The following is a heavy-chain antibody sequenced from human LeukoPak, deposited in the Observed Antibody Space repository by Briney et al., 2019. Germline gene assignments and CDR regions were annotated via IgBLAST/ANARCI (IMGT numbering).Heavy chain of an antibody. CDR1: GGSISSGGYS. V-gene: IGHV4-30-2*01. CDR2: IYHSGST. Sequence: PSETLSLTCAVSGGSISSGGYSWSWIRQPPGKGLEWIGYIYHSGSTYYNPSLKSRVTISVDTSKNQFSLKLSSVTAADTAVYYCAREIVVVSPDAFDIWGQGTMVTVSS. J-gene: IGHJ3*02. D-gene: IGHD3-22*01. CDR3: AREIVVVSPDAFDI.